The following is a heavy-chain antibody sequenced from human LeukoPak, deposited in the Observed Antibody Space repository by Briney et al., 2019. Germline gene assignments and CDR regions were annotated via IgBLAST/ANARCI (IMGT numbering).Heavy chain of an antibody. CDR1: GFTFSTYG. D-gene: IGHD5-12*01. CDR2: ISNDGSNK. CDR3: ARSDVDMAA. Sequence: GGSLRLSCAASGFTFSTYGMHWVRQAPGKGLEWVAVISNDGSNKLYTDSVKGRFTISRDNSKNTLYLQINSLRAEDTAVYYCARSDVDMAAWGQGTLVTVSS. V-gene: IGHV3-30*03. J-gene: IGHJ5*02.